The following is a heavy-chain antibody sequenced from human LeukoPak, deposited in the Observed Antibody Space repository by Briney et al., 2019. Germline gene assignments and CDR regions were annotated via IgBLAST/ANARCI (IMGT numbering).Heavy chain of an antibody. D-gene: IGHD3-22*01. V-gene: IGHV3-66*01. J-gene: IGHJ4*02. CDR2: IYSGGIT. CDR1: GFTVISNY. Sequence: PGVSLRLSCAASGFTVISNYMSCVRGAPGKGREWVSVIYSGGITYYADSVKGRVTMSRDDSKNTLFLQMNSLRAEDTAVYYCARDRHYSDSSPYYGYWGQGTLVTVSS. CDR3: ARDRHYSDSSPYYGY.